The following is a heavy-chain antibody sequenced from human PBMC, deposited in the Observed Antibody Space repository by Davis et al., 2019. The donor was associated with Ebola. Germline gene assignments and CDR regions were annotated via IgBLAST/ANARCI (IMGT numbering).Heavy chain of an antibody. V-gene: IGHV3-30*02. CDR1: GFTFRSYG. D-gene: IGHD3-3*01. CDR3: AKDLRLFGVVTLVDY. Sequence: GESLKISCAASGFTFRSYGMHWVRQAPGKGLEWVAVIWYDGSQKYYADSVQGRFTISRDNSKNTVYLQMNSLRVEDTAVYYCAKDLRLFGVVTLVDYWGQGALVTVSS. CDR2: IWYDGSQK. J-gene: IGHJ4*02.